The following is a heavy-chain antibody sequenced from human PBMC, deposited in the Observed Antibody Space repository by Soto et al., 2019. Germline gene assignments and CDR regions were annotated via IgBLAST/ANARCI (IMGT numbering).Heavy chain of an antibody. Sequence: ASVKVSCKAAGYIFTIHYIHWVRQAHGQGLEWMGIINPSGGSTNYLQKFQGRITMTRDTSTSTVYMELSSLRSEDTAVYFCARADYYDSSGFYYDCWGQGSLVTVSS. J-gene: IGHJ4*02. CDR3: ARADYYDSSGFYYDC. CDR2: INPSGGST. D-gene: IGHD3-22*01. V-gene: IGHV1-46*01. CDR1: GYIFTIHY.